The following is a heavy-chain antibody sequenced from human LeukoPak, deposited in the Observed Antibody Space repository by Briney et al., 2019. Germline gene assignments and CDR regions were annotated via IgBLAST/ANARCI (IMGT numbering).Heavy chain of an antibody. CDR3: AKGEAGFYYYYYYVDV. Sequence: GGSLRLSCAASGFTFSSYAMHWVRQAPGKGLEWVAVISYDGSNKYYADSVKGRFTISRDNSKNTLYLQMNSLRAEDTAVYYCAKGEAGFYYYYYYVDVWGKGTTVTVSS. J-gene: IGHJ6*03. V-gene: IGHV3-30-3*01. CDR2: ISYDGSNK. CDR1: GFTFSSYA. D-gene: IGHD6-19*01.